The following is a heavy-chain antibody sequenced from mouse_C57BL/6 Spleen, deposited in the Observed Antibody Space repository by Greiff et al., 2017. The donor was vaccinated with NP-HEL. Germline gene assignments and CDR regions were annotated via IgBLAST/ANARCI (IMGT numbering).Heavy chain of an antibody. Sequence: VQLVESGAELVRPGTSVKMSCKASGYTFTNYWIGWAKQRPGHGLEWIGDIYPGGGYTNYNEKFKGKATLTADKSSSTAYMQFSSLTSEDSAIYYCARRGSTGGYYAMDYWGQGTSVTVSS. CDR2: IYPGGGYT. CDR1: GYTFTNYW. CDR3: ARRGSTGGYYAMDY. D-gene: IGHD2-1*01. J-gene: IGHJ4*01. V-gene: IGHV1-63*01.